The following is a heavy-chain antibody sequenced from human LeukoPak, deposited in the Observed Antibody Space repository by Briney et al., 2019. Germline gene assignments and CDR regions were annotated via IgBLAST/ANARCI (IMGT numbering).Heavy chain of an antibody. CDR3: ARSAYTGGVFEN. J-gene: IGHJ4*01. D-gene: IGHD2-8*02. Sequence: SETLSLTCTVSAGSISNYYWSWIRQPPGKGLEWIGYISYSGSTNYNPSLKSRVTISVDTSKNQFSLKLSSVTAADTAVYYCARSAYTGGVFENWGXGTLVTVSS. CDR2: ISYSGST. CDR1: AGSISNYY. V-gene: IGHV4-59*08.